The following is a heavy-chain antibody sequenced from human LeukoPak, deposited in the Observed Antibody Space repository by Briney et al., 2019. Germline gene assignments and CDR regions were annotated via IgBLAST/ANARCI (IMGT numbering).Heavy chain of an antibody. CDR1: DYSIGSAYY. D-gene: IGHD2-21*02. CDR2: IYHSGST. Sequence: SETLSLTCAVSDYSIGSAYYWGWIRQPPGKGLEWIGSIYHSGSTDYNPSLKSRVTISVDTSKNQFSLKLRSVTSADTAVYYCARDQAYCGGDCYFDFWGQGTLVTVSS. CDR3: ARDQAYCGGDCYFDF. V-gene: IGHV4-38-2*02. J-gene: IGHJ4*02.